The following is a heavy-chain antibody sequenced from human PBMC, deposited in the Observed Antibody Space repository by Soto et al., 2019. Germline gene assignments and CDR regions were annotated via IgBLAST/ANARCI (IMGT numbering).Heavy chain of an antibody. D-gene: IGHD2-2*01. V-gene: IGHV3-13*04. CDR1: GFTFSSYD. J-gene: IGHJ5*02. CDR2: IGTAGDT. CDR3: ARAPVPAATGTVWFDP. Sequence: EVQLVESGGGLVQPGGSLRLSCAASGFTFSSYDMHWVRQATGKGLEWVSAIGTAGDTYYPGSVKGRFTISRENAKNSLYLQMNSLRAVDTAVYYCARAPVPAATGTVWFDPWGQGTLVTVSS.